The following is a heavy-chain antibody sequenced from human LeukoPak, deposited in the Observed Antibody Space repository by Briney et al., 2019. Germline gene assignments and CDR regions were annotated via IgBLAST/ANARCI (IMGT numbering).Heavy chain of an antibody. CDR1: GYTFTGYY. CDR2: NNPNSGGT. CDR3: ARDSCSSTSCYPSNWFDP. Sequence: ASVKVSCKASGYTFTGYYMHWVRQAPGQGLEWMGWNNPNSGGTNYAQKFQGGVTMTRDTSISTAYMELSRLRSDDTAVYYCARDSCSSTSCYPSNWFDPWGQGTLVTVSS. J-gene: IGHJ5*02. D-gene: IGHD2-2*01. V-gene: IGHV1-2*02.